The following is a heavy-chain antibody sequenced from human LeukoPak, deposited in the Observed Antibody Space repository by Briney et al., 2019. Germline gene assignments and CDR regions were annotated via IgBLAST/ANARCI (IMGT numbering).Heavy chain of an antibody. CDR1: GGTFSSYA. D-gene: IGHD5-18*01. Sequence: ASVKVSCKASGGTFSSYAISWVRQAPGQGLEWMGRIIPILGIANYAQKFQGRVTITADKSTSTAYMELGSLRSEDTAVYYCARMIQLWFNYYGMDVWGQGTTVTVSS. CDR3: ARMIQLWFNYYGMDV. V-gene: IGHV1-69*04. J-gene: IGHJ6*02. CDR2: IIPILGIA.